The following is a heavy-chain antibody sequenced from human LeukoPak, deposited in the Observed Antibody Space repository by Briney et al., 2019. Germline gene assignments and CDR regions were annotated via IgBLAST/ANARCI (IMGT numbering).Heavy chain of an antibody. CDR1: GFTFSSHS. CDR2: IKEDGSEK. D-gene: IGHD2-2*01. CDR3: VTYCSSTNCYLPHGH. V-gene: IGHV3-7*01. Sequence: GGSLRLSCAASGFTFSSHSMGWVRQAPGRGLEWVANIKEDGSEKQYVDSVKGRFTISRDNAKNSLYLQMNSLRAEDTAVYYCVTYCSSTNCYLPHGHWGQGTLVTVPS. J-gene: IGHJ4*02.